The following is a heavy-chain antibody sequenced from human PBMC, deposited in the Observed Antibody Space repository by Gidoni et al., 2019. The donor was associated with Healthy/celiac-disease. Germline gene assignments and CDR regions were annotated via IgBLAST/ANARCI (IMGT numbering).Heavy chain of an antibody. V-gene: IGHV2-70*01. CDR1: GFSLSTSGMC. Sequence: QVTLRESGPALVKPTQTLTLTCTFSGFSLSTSGMCVSWIRQPPGKALEWLALIDWDDDKYYSTSLKTRLTISKDTSKNQVVLTMTNMDPVDTATYYCARIITGSSSWYPFDYWGQGTLVTVSS. CDR3: ARIITGSSSWYPFDY. CDR2: IDWDDDK. D-gene: IGHD6-13*01. J-gene: IGHJ4*02.